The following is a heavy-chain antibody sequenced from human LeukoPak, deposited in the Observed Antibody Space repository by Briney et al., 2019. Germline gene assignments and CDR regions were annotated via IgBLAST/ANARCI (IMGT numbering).Heavy chain of an antibody. D-gene: IGHD2-8*02. CDR1: GDSVSSNSAA. CDR2: TYYRSKWYN. J-gene: IGHJ6*02. CDR3: ARVTSGGLSPTMDV. Sequence: SQTLSLTCAISGDSVSSNSAAWSWIRQSPSRGLEWLGSTYYRSKWYNDYAVSVKSLITINPDTSKNQFSLQLNSVTPEDTAVYYCARVTSGGLSPTMDVWGQGTTVTVSS. V-gene: IGHV6-1*01.